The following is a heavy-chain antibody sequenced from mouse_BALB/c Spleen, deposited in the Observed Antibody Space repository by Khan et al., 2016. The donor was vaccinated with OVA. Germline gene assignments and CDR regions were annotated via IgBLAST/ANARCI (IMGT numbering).Heavy chain of an antibody. CDR2: IWAGGST. CDR3: TGLEDN. CDR1: GFSLTSYG. V-gene: IGHV2-9*02. Sequence: QVRLQQSGPGLVAPSQSLSITCTVSGFSLTSYGVHWVRQPPGKGLEWLGVIWAGGSTNYNSALMSRLSICNDNSKNQVILKMNSLQTDDTAMYYCTGLEDNWGQGTTLTVSS. J-gene: IGHJ2*01.